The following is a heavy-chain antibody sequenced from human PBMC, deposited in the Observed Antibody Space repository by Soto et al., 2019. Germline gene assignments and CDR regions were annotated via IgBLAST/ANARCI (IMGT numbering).Heavy chain of an antibody. CDR3: ARVMLGVTTRLFDY. J-gene: IGHJ4*02. CDR1: GFTFSDHY. D-gene: IGHD3-10*02. CDR2: IKNKANSYTT. V-gene: IGHV3-72*01. Sequence: EVQLVESGGGLVQPGGSLRLSCAASGFTFSDHYMDWVRQAPGKGLEWVGRIKNKANSYTTEYAASVKGRFTISRDDSKNSLDLQMNSLKTADKAVYYCARVMLGVTTRLFDYWGQGTLVTVSS.